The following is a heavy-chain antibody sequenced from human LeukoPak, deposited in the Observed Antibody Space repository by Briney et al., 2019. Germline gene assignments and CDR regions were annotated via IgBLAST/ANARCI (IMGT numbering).Heavy chain of an antibody. D-gene: IGHD3-22*01. Sequence: GGSLRLPCAASGFTFTSYSMNWVRQAPGKWLEWVSSISSSGNYIYYADSVKGRFTISRDNARNSLYLQMKSLRAEDTAVYYCARGGRGTIIMIVVAALDYWGQGTLVTVSS. CDR3: ARGGRGTIIMIVVAALDY. J-gene: IGHJ4*02. CDR2: ISSSGNYI. CDR1: GFTFTSYS. V-gene: IGHV3-21*01.